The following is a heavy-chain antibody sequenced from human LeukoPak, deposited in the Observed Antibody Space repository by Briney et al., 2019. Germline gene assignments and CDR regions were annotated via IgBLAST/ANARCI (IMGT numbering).Heavy chain of an antibody. CDR1: GFTVSSKD. CDR3: ASLYYHGMDV. Sequence: PGRSLRLSCAASGFTVSSKDMSWVRQAPGKGLEWVSVIYSGGSTYYADSVKGRFTISRDNSKNTLYLQMNSLRAEDTAVYYCASLYYHGMDVWGQGTTVTVSS. D-gene: IGHD2-2*02. CDR2: IYSGGST. J-gene: IGHJ6*02. V-gene: IGHV3-66*01.